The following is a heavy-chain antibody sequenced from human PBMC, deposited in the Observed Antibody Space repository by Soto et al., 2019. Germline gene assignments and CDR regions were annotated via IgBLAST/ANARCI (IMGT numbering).Heavy chain of an antibody. CDR2: IIPILGIA. CDR3: ARDQDYGDETDYMDV. CDR1: GGTFSSYT. V-gene: IGHV1-69*08. J-gene: IGHJ6*03. D-gene: IGHD4-17*01. Sequence: QVQLVQSGAEVQKPGSSVKVSCKASGGTFSSYTISWVRQAPGQGIEWMGRIIPILGIANYAQKFQGRVTITADKSTSTAYRELSSMRTEDKAVYYCARDQDYGDETDYMDVWGKGTKVTVSS.